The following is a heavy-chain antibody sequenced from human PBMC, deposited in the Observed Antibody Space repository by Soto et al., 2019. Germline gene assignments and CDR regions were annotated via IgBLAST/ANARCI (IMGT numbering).Heavy chain of an antibody. CDR2: VNPSGGHT. CDR3: ARGGHVVVVTAALDY. CDR1: GDTFTDYY. J-gene: IGHJ4*02. D-gene: IGHD2-21*02. Sequence: QVQLMQSGAEVKKPGASVKVSCKASGDTFTDYYIHWVRQAPGQGLEWMGTVNPSGGHTTYAQHFLGRVTRTRDTSTSTLSRELTSLTSDATARYYCARGGHVVVVTAALDYWGQGTLVTVSS. V-gene: IGHV1-46*01.